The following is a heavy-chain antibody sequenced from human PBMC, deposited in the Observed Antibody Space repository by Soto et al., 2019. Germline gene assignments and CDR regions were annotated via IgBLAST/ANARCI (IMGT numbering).Heavy chain of an antibody. CDR3: ARAYYYDSSGYYPYFDS. Sequence: QVQLVQSGAEVKKPGSSVKVSCKASGGTFSSYTISWVRQAPGQGLEWMGRIIPILGIANYAQKFQGRVTITADKSTSTAYMELSSLRSEDTAVYYCARAYYYDSSGYYPYFDSWGQGTLVTVSS. CDR2: IIPILGIA. D-gene: IGHD3-22*01. CDR1: GGTFSSYT. V-gene: IGHV1-69*02. J-gene: IGHJ4*02.